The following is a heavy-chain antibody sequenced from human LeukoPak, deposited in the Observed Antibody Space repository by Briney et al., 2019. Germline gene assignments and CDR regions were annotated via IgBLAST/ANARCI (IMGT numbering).Heavy chain of an antibody. V-gene: IGHV3-23*01. CDR1: GFTFSSYA. Sequence: GGSLRLSCAASGFTFSSYAMSWVRQAPGKGLEWVSAISGSGGSTYYADSVKGRFTISRGNSKNTLYLQMNSLRAEDTAVYYCAKDVAVAGYFDYWGQGTLVTVSS. CDR2: ISGSGGST. J-gene: IGHJ4*02. CDR3: AKDVAVAGYFDY. D-gene: IGHD6-19*01.